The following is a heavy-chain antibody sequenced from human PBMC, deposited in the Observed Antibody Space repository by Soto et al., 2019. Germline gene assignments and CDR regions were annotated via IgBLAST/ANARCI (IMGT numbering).Heavy chain of an antibody. CDR3: VKVSRERTFYYFDY. CDR2: ISSDGSNK. D-gene: IGHD1-26*01. J-gene: IGHJ4*02. CDR1: GFTFSSYG. Sequence: QVQLVESGGGVVQPGRSLRLSCAASGFTFSSYGMHWVRQAPGKGLEWVAVISSDGSNKYYADSVKGRFTISRDNSKNTLYLQMNSLRAEDTAVYYCVKVSRERTFYYFDYWGQGTLVTVSS. V-gene: IGHV3-30*18.